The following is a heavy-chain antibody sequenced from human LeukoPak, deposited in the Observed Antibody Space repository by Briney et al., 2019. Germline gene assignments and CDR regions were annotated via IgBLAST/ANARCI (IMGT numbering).Heavy chain of an antibody. V-gene: IGHV3-30-3*01. Sequence: PGGSLRLSCAASGFTFSSYAMHWVRQAPGKGLEWVAVISYDGSNKYYADSVKGRFTISRDNSKNTLYLQMNSLRAEDTAVYYCAKDAFGGVIVTLPGYWGQGILVTVSS. J-gene: IGHJ4*02. D-gene: IGHD3-16*02. CDR3: AKDAFGGVIVTLPGY. CDR1: GFTFSSYA. CDR2: ISYDGSNK.